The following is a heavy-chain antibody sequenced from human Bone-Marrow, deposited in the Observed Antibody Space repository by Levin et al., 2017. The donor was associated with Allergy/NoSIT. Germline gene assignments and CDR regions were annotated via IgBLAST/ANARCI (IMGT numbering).Heavy chain of an antibody. CDR1: GFIFSSYS. J-gene: IGHJ4*02. V-gene: IGHV3-48*01. Sequence: GGSLRLSCATSGFIFSSYSFNWVRQGPGKGLEWVSYISRSSAATYYADSVKGRFTISRDNDGKSLYLQMNSLRVDDTAVYYCARAPTTSMEIDYWGQGTLVTVSS. D-gene: IGHD1-1*01. CDR2: ISRSSAAT. CDR3: ARAPTTSMEIDY.